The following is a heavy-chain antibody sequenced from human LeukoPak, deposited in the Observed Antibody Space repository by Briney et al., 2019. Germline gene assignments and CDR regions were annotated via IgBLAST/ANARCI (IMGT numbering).Heavy chain of an antibody. Sequence: GGSLRLSCAASGFTFSSYWMSWVRQAPGKGLEWVANIKQDGSEKYYVDSVKGRFTISRDNAKNSLYLQMNSLRAEDTAVYYCARDSTAMGKRIGYYYYYMDVWGKGTTVTVSS. J-gene: IGHJ6*03. CDR3: ARDSTAMGKRIGYYYYYMDV. CDR2: IKQDGSEK. CDR1: GFTFSSYW. V-gene: IGHV3-7*01. D-gene: IGHD5-18*01.